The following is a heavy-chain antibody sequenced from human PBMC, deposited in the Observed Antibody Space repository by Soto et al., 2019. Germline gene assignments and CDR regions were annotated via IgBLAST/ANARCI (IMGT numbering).Heavy chain of an antibody. Sequence: GGSLRLACAASGFSFSTYAINWVRQAPGKGLEWVSVISDSGGDTKFADSVKGRFSMSRDNSKNTLYLQMDSLRAEDTAVYYCAKGLRGGYPGSRIFDYWGQGTPVTVSS. CDR1: GFSFSTYA. J-gene: IGHJ4*02. CDR2: ISDSGGDT. CDR3: AKGLRGGYPGSRIFDY. D-gene: IGHD3-10*01. V-gene: IGHV3-23*01.